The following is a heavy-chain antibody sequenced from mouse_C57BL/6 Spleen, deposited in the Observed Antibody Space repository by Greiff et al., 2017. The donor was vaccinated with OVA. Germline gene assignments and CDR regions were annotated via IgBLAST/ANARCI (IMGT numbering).Heavy chain of an antibody. CDR3: ARIGPFAY. V-gene: IGHV1-50*01. J-gene: IGHJ3*01. Sequence: VQLQQSGAELVKPGASVKLSCKASGYTFTSYWMQWVKQRPGQGLEWIGEIDPSDSYTNYNQKFKGKATLTVDTSSSTAYMQLSSLTSEDSAVYYCARIGPFAYWGQGTLVTVSA. CDR1: GYTFTSYW. CDR2: IDPSDSYT.